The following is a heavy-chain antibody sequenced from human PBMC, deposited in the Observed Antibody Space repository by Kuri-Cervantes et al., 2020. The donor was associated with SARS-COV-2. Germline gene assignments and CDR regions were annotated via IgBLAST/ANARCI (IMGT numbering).Heavy chain of an antibody. V-gene: IGHV5-51*01. Sequence: GESLKISCKASGYNFTTYWIGWVRQMPGKGLEWMGIIYPGDSDTRYSPSFQGQVTISADKSISTAFLQWSSLKDSDTAIYYCARRAYGEQVDYYYMDVWGKGTTVTVSS. CDR3: ARRAYGEQVDYYYMDV. CDR2: IYPGDSDT. J-gene: IGHJ6*03. CDR1: GYNFTTYW. D-gene: IGHD4-17*01.